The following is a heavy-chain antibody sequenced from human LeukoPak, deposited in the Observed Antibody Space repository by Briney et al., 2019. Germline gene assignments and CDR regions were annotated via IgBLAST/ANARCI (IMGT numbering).Heavy chain of an antibody. CDR1: GFMFHDYA. CDR2: ISGDGGST. D-gene: IGHD6-19*01. CDR3: ARESESSGWYDY. J-gene: IGHJ4*02. Sequence: PGGSLRLSCAAPGFMFHDYAIHWARQAPGKGLEWVSLISGDGGSTFYADSVKGRFTISRGNSKNSLYLQMNSLRSDDTALYYCARESESSGWYDYWGQGTLVTVSS. V-gene: IGHV3-43*02.